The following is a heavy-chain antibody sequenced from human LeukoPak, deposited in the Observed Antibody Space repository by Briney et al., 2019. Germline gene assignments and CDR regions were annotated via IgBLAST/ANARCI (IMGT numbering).Heavy chain of an antibody. CDR1: GFTFSSYT. D-gene: IGHD6-19*01. CDR3: ARTPVDQTVAGRIYYYYGMDV. J-gene: IGHJ6*02. CDR2: ISSNSNYI. Sequence: PGGSLRLSCAASGFTFSSYTITWVRQAPGKGLEWVSTISSNSNYIYYAASVKGRFTISRDNAKNSLYLQMNSLRAEDTAVYYCARTPVDQTVAGRIYYYYGMDVWGQGTTVTVSS. V-gene: IGHV3-21*01.